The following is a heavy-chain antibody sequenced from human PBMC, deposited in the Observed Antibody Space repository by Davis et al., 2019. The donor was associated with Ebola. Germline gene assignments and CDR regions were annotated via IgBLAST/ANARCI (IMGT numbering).Heavy chain of an antibody. CDR2: FNAGNGDS. Sequence: ASVKVSCKASGYSFIDYTMHWVRQAPGQKLEWMGWFNAGNGDSGPSQNFQGRVTITTDTSASTGYMELRSLISDDTAVYYCARRQLGSYKYGFDVWGQGTTVTVSS. CDR1: GYSFIDYT. V-gene: IGHV1-3*01. CDR3: ARRQLGSYKYGFDV. D-gene: IGHD6-6*01. J-gene: IGHJ6*02.